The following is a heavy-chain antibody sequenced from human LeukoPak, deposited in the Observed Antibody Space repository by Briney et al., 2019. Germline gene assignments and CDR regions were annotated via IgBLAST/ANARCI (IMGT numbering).Heavy chain of an antibody. J-gene: IGHJ3*02. Sequence: GASVKLSCKTSGYTFTAYYLHWLRQAPGQGLEWMGWINPNSGGTNFAQKFQGRVTMTRDTSITTAYMELSRLRSDDTAVYYCARFLCSGGSCYGDSFDIWGQGTMVTVSS. D-gene: IGHD2-15*01. V-gene: IGHV1-2*02. CDR1: GYTFTAYY. CDR3: ARFLCSGGSCYGDSFDI. CDR2: INPNSGGT.